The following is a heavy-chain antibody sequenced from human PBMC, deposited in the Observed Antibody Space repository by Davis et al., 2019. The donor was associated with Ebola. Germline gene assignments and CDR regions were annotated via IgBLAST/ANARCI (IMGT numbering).Heavy chain of an antibody. CDR3: ARVSIEGDFDY. CDR2: IYSGGST. CDR1: GFTVSSNY. J-gene: IGHJ4*02. Sequence: GESLKISCAASGFTVSSNYMSWVRQAPGKGLEWVSVIYSGGSTYYADSVKGRFTISRDNSKNTLYLQMNSLRAEETAVYYCARVSIEGDFDYWGQGTLVTVSS. D-gene: IGHD1-26*01. V-gene: IGHV3-53*01.